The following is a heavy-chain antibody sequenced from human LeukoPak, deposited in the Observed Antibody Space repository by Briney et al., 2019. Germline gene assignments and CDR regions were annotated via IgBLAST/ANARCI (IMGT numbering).Heavy chain of an antibody. CDR3: ARVQWELRGVGSYFEY. J-gene: IGHJ4*02. CDR1: GFTFSSYW. Sequence: PGGSLRLSCVVSGFTFSSYWMSWVRQAPRQGLEWMANIKQDGSEKYYVDSVKGRFTMSRDTATNSLYLQMNSLRAEDTAVYYCARVQWELRGVGSYFEYWGQGALVTVSS. CDR2: IKQDGSEK. V-gene: IGHV3-7*01. D-gene: IGHD1-26*01.